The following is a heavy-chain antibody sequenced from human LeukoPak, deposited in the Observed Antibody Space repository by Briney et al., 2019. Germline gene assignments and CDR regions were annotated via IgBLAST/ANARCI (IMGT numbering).Heavy chain of an antibody. V-gene: IGHV5-51*01. CDR3: ARRDSGFEFFDS. Sequence: GESLKISCKGSGYSFTNYWIGWVRQMAGQGLEWIGIIYPGDSDTRYSPSFQGQVTISADKSISTAYPHWSSLRASHTAMYYCARRDSGFEFFDSWGQGTLVTVSS. CDR1: GYSFTNYW. D-gene: IGHD6-25*01. CDR2: IYPGDSDT. J-gene: IGHJ4*02.